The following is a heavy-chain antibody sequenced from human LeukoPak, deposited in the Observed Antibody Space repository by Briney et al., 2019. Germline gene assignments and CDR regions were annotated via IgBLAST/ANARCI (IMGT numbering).Heavy chain of an antibody. Sequence: SETLSLACTVSGGSISSHYWSWIRQPPGKGLEWIGYIYYSGSTNYNPSLKSRVTISVDTSKNQFSLKLSSVTAADTAVYYCARDRGTTVTTSYYYYYMDVWGKGTTVTVSS. J-gene: IGHJ6*03. V-gene: IGHV4-59*11. D-gene: IGHD4-17*01. CDR2: IYYSGST. CDR1: GGSISSHY. CDR3: ARDRGTTVTTSYYYYYMDV.